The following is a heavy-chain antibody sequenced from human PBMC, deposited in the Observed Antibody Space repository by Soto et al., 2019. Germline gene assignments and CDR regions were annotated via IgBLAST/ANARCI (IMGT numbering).Heavy chain of an antibody. J-gene: IGHJ4*02. Sequence: EVQLVESGGGLVQPGRSLRLSCAASGFTFDDYAMHWVRQAPGKGLEWVSGISWNSGSIGYADSVKGRFTISRDNAKNSLYLQMNSLRAEDTALYYCAKASTMVRGVITNMFDYWGQGTLVTVSS. V-gene: IGHV3-9*01. CDR1: GFTFDDYA. CDR3: AKASTMVRGVITNMFDY. D-gene: IGHD3-10*01. CDR2: ISWNSGSI.